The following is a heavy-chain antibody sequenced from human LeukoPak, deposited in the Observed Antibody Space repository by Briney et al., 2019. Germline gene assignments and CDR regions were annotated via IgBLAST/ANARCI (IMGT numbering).Heavy chain of an antibody. CDR1: GFTVSNNY. CDR3: ARDSSGPLY. Sequence: PGGSLTLSCAASGFTVSNNYMSWVRQAPGKGLDWVALIYSGGCTYYPDSVKGRFTTSRDNYKNTLYLQMNSLRAADRVVYYCARDSSGPLYWGQGTLVTVSS. J-gene: IGHJ4*02. V-gene: IGHV3-66*01. CDR2: IYSGGCT. D-gene: IGHD6-19*01.